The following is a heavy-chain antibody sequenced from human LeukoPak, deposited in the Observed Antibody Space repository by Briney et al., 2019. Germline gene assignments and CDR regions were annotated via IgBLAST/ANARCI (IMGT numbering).Heavy chain of an antibody. V-gene: IGHV4-59*01. CDR2: IYYSGST. D-gene: IGHD5-18*01. CDR3: ARAGGYGLIDY. J-gene: IGHJ4*02. Sequence: KSSETLSLTCTVSGGSISTYFWSWIRQPPGKGLEWIGYIYYSGSTNYNPSLKSRVTISLDTSKNQFSLKLSSVTAADTAMYYCARAGGYGLIDYWGQGTMVTVSS. CDR1: GGSISTYF.